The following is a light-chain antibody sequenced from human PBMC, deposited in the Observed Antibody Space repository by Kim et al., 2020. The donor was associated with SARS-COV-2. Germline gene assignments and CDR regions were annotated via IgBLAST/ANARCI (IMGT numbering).Light chain of an antibody. CDR2: TAS. J-gene: IGKJ4*01. Sequence: EIVMTQSPATLSVSPGERATLSCRASQSVRSNLAWYQQKPGQAPRLLIYTASNRATGIPARFSGSGSGTEFTLTISSLQSEDFAVYYCQQYDNWPLTFGGGAKVGIK. CDR3: QQYDNWPLT. V-gene: IGKV3-15*01. CDR1: QSVRSN.